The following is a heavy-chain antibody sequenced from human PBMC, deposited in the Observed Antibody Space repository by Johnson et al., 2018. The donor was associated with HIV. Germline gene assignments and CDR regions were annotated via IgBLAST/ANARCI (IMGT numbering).Heavy chain of an antibody. D-gene: IGHD1-26*01. CDR3: ARDPGQGWVGAPRDAFDI. CDR1: GFTFSTYS. CDR2: ISHDGSNK. V-gene: IGHV3-30-3*01. J-gene: IGHJ3*02. Sequence: QVQLVESGGGVVQPGGSLRLSCAASGFTFSTYSMHWVRQAPGKGLEWVTVISHDGSNKYYADSLKGRFTISRDNSKNTLYLQMNSLRAEDPAVYYCARDPGQGWVGAPRDAFDIWGQGTMVTVSS.